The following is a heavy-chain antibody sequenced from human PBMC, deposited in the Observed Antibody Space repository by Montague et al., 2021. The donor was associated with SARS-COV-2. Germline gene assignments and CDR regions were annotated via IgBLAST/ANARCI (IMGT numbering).Heavy chain of an antibody. CDR3: VRDKGTHRILDY. CDR2: IKFDGTVI. D-gene: IGHD1-14*01. V-gene: IGHV3-74*01. CDR1: GFAFNNYW. Sequence: SLRLSCAASGFAFNNYWMHWARQAPGKGLVWVSRIKFDGTVIHYADSVKGRFTISRDNAKNTLYLQMNSLRVEETAAYYCVRDKGTHRILDYWGQGILVTVSS. J-gene: IGHJ4*02.